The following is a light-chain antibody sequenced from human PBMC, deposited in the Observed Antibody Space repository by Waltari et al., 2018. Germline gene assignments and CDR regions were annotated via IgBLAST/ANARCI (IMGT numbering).Light chain of an antibody. CDR3: QSYDSSIWV. CDR2: EDN. V-gene: IGLV6-57*04. CDR1: SGSIASNT. Sequence: NFMLTQPHSVSESPGKPVTIHGTRSSGSIASNTVQWYQQRPGSAPTTVIYEDNQRPSGVPDRFSGSIDSSSNSAALTISGLKTEDEADYYCQSYDSSIWVFGGGTKLTVL. J-gene: IGLJ3*02.